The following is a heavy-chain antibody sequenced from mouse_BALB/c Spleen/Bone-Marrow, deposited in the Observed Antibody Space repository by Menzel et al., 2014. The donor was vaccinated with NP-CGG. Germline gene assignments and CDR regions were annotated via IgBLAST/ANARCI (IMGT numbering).Heavy chain of an antibody. CDR1: GYTFTSYT. V-gene: IGHV1-4*02. D-gene: IGHD4-1*01. Sequence: VQLQQSGAELARPGASVKMSCKASGYTFTSYTIQWVKQRPGQGLEWIGYINPSSGYTDYNQKFKDKTTLTADKSSXTAYMQLTSLTSEDSAVYSCAREARTGAWFTYWGQGTLVTVSA. J-gene: IGHJ3*01. CDR2: INPSSGYT. CDR3: AREARTGAWFTY.